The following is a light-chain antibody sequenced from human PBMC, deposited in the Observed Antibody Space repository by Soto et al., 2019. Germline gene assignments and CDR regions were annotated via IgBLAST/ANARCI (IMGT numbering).Light chain of an antibody. V-gene: IGKV1-5*03. Sequence: DIQMTKSPSTLSGSVGDRVTSTFVASQTISSWLAWFQQKPGKAPKLLIYKASTLKSGVPSRFSGSGSGTEFTLTISSLQPDDFATYYCQHYNSYSEAFGQGTKVDIK. J-gene: IGKJ1*01. CDR3: QHYNSYSEA. CDR2: KAS. CDR1: QTISSW.